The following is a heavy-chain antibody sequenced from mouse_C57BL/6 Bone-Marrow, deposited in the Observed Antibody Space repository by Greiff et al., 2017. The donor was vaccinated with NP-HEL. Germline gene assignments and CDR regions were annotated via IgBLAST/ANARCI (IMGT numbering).Heavy chain of an antibody. V-gene: IGHV1-52*01. CDR3: WVVFYYYGSSWDWYFDV. J-gene: IGHJ1*03. D-gene: IGHD1-1*01. CDR1: GYTFTSYW. CDR2: IDPSDSET. Sequence: QVQLQQPGAELVRPGSSVKLSCKASGYTFTSYWMHWVKQRPIQGLEWIGNIDPSDSETHYNQKFKDKATLTVDKSSSTAYMQLSSLTSEDSAVYYCWVVFYYYGSSWDWYFDVWGTGTTVTVSS.